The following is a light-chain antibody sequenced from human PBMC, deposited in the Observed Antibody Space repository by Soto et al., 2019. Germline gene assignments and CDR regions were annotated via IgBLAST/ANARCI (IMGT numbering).Light chain of an antibody. V-gene: IGLV2-14*01. CDR1: SSDVGGYNY. CDR2: VVS. J-gene: IGLJ2*01. CDR3: SSYTTRSTWV. Sequence: QSVLTQPASVSGSPGQSITISCTGTSSDVGGYNYVSWYQQHPGKAPKLIIYVVSNRPSGVSDRFSGSKSANTASLTISGLQAEDEADYYCSSYTTRSTWVFGGGTKVTVL.